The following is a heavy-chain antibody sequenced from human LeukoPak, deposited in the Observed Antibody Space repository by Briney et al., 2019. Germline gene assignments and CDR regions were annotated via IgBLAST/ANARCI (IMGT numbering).Heavy chain of an antibody. CDR3: AKGAPPSDY. Sequence: GGSLRLSCAASGFTFSNYAMGWVRQVPGKGLEWVSAINDSGDSTDYADSVKGRFTISRDNSKNTLYLQMNSLRAEDTAVYYCAKGAPPSDYWGQGTLVTVSS. CDR1: GFTFSNYA. J-gene: IGHJ4*02. CDR2: INDSGDST. V-gene: IGHV3-23*01.